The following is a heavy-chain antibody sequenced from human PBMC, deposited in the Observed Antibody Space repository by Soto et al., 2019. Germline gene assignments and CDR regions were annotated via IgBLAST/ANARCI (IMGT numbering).Heavy chain of an antibody. J-gene: IGHJ4*02. CDR3: TRDIDSPGY. Sequence: PGGSLRLSCADSGFTFSSYGMHWVRQAPGKGLEWVAVISNDGGDKYYADSVKGRFTISRDNSKNTLYLQMNSLKTEDTAVYYCTRDIDSPGYWGQGTLVTVSS. CDR2: ISNDGGDK. V-gene: IGHV3-30-3*01. CDR1: GFTFSSYG. D-gene: IGHD3-16*02.